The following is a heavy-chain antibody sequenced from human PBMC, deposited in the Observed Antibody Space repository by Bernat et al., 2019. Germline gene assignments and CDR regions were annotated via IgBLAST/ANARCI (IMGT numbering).Heavy chain of an antibody. D-gene: IGHD6-19*01. J-gene: IGHJ4*02. CDR1: EFSFDTYW. Sequence: EVQLVESGGGLVQPGGSLRLSCETSEFSFDTYWMNWVRQAPGKGLEWVASINPSGGGINYVDSVKGRFTISRDNTKSSVFLQMNSLRAEDTAVYYCARVGYPEHAGWYLGNWGQGTRVTVSS. CDR3: ARVGYPEHAGWYLGN. V-gene: IGHV3-7*03. CDR2: INPSGGGI.